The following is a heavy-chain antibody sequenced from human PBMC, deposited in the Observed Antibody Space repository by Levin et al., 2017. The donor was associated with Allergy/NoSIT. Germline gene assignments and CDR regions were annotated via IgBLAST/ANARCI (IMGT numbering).Heavy chain of an antibody. J-gene: IGHJ4*02. CDR3: ARDRDGARKADFDN. CDR1: GYSFKYFG. Sequence: GGSLRLSCKASGYSFKYFGITWVRQAPGQGLEWMGWVSPYDGKRIYAQNFQDRLTMATDTPTNTAYMELRNLRSDDTAVYYCARDRDGARKADFDNWGQGTLVTVSS. V-gene: IGHV1-18*01. D-gene: IGHD4/OR15-4a*01. CDR2: VSPYDGKR.